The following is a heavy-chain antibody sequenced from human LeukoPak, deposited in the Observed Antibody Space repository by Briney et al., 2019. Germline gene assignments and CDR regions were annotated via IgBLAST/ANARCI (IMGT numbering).Heavy chain of an antibody. V-gene: IGHV4-59*12. CDR1: GGSISSYY. D-gene: IGHD6-19*01. Sequence: PSETLSLTCTVSGGSISSYYWYWIRQPPGKGLEWIGQIYYSGSTNYNPSLKSRVTISVDTSKNQFSLKLSSVTAADTAVYYCARDQGAVAGIDPWGQGTLVTVSS. CDR3: ARDQGAVAGIDP. J-gene: IGHJ5*02. CDR2: IYYSGST.